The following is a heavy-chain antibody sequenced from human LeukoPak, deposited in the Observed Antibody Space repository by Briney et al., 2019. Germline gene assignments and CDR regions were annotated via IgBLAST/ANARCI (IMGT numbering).Heavy chain of an antibody. CDR2: IYYDGTTSYSGST. V-gene: IGHV4-39*01. CDR1: GDSISRNNYY. D-gene: IGHD4-23*01. J-gene: IGHJ6*03. CDR3: ARHRGNPHYYLYYMDV. Sequence: PSETLSLTCAVSGDSISRNNYYWGWIRQSPGKGLEWIGTIYYDGTTSYSGSTYYSPSLKSRVTISVDTSKNQFSLNLSSATAADTAVYYCARHRGNPHYYLYYMDVWGKGTTVTVSS.